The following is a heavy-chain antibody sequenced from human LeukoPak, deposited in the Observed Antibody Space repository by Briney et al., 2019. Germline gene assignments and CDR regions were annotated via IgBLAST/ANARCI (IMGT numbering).Heavy chain of an antibody. V-gene: IGHV4-59*01. CDR1: GGSISSYY. Sequence: SETLSLTCTVYGGSISSYYWSWIRQPPGKGLKWIGYIYYSGSTNYNPSLKSRVTISVDTSKNQFSLKLSSVTAADTAVYYCARIYCSSTSCYDHWDAFDIWGQGTMVTVSS. D-gene: IGHD2-2*01. CDR3: ARIYCSSTSCYDHWDAFDI. J-gene: IGHJ3*02. CDR2: IYYSGST.